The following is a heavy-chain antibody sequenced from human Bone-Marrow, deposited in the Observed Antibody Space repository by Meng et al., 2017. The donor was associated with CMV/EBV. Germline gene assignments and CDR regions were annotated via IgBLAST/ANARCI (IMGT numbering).Heavy chain of an antibody. V-gene: IGHV3-43*01. Sequence: GESLKISCAASGFTFDDNTMHWVRQAPGKGLEWVSLITWDSSNTVYADSVKGRFTISRDNSKDSLYLQMNSLRAEDTALYYCAKDQSGYSYGASYYYYGMDVWGQGPTVTVSS. CDR3: AKDQSGYSYGASYYYYGMDV. CDR1: GFTFDDNT. J-gene: IGHJ6*01. CDR2: ITWDSSNT. D-gene: IGHD5-18*01.